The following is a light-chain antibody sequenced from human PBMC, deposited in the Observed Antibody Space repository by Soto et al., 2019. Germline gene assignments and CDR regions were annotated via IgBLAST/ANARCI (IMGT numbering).Light chain of an antibody. J-gene: IGKJ1*01. CDR2: EAS. V-gene: IGKV1-5*03. CDR3: QQYNNWPS. Sequence: IQMTQPPNPLPASVEDSVPVTSGPGKTVKGHLAWNKQKLGKAPKLLFNEASVLGSGVPSRFGGSGFGTEFTLTINGLLPEDFGTYYCQQYNNWPSFGQGTKV. CDR1: KTVKGH.